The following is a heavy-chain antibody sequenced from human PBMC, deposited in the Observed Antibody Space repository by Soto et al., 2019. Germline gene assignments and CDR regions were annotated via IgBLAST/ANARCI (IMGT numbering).Heavy chain of an antibody. Sequence: ASVKVSRKASGYTFTSYGISWVRQAPGQGLEWMGWISAYNGNTNYAQKLQGRVTMTTDTSTSTAYMELRSLRSDDTAVYYCARDEVSVPERFLEWLRIWFDPWGQGTLVTVSS. CDR2: ISAYNGNT. V-gene: IGHV1-18*01. D-gene: IGHD3-3*01. CDR1: GYTFTSYG. CDR3: ARDEVSVPERFLEWLRIWFDP. J-gene: IGHJ5*02.